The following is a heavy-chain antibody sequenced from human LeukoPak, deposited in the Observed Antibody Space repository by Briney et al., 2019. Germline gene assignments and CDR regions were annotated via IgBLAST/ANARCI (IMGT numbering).Heavy chain of an antibody. D-gene: IGHD3-10*01. CDR3: AKSAGSFDDAFDI. CDR2: ISYDGSNQ. Sequence: GKSLRLSCAASGFTFSSYSMHWVRQAPGKGLEWLAIISYDGSNQYYGDSVKGRFTISRDNSKNTLYLQMNSLRAEDTAVYYCAKSAGSFDDAFDIWGQGTIVTVSS. J-gene: IGHJ3*02. V-gene: IGHV3-30-3*02. CDR1: GFTFSSYS.